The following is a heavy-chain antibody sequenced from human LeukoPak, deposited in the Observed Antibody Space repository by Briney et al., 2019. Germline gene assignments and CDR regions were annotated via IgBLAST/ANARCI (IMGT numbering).Heavy chain of an antibody. CDR2: IYPGGST. Sequence: GGSLRLSCAASGFSVSYNYMSWDRQAPGKGLEWVSVIYPGGSTYYADSVKGRFTISRDNSKNTLYLQMNSLRPEDTAVYYCARMYGGYYFDYWGQGTLVTVSS. CDR1: GFSVSYNY. V-gene: IGHV3-53*01. CDR3: ARMYGGYYFDY. D-gene: IGHD5-12*01. J-gene: IGHJ4*02.